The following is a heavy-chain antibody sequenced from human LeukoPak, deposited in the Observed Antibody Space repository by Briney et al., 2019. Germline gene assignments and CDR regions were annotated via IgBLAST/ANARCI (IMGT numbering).Heavy chain of an antibody. CDR1: GSTFSSYW. CDR3: ARAGYYYDSSGYFDY. Sequence: PGGSLRLSCAASGSTFSSYWMSWVRQAPGKGLEWVANIKQDGSEKYYVDSVKGRFTISRDNAKNSLYLQMNSLRAEDTAVYYCARAGYYYDSSGYFDYWGQGTLVTVSS. V-gene: IGHV3-7*04. CDR2: IKQDGSEK. J-gene: IGHJ4*02. D-gene: IGHD3-22*01.